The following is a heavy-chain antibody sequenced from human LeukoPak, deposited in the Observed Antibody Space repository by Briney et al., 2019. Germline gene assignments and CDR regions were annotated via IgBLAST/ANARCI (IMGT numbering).Heavy chain of an antibody. Sequence: SETLSLTCTVSGGSISSYYWSWIRQPPGKGLEWIGYTYYSGSTNYNPSLKSRVTISVDTSKNQFSLKLSSVTAADTAVYYCARDGRGYSGYDSEYNWFDPWGQGTLVTVSS. J-gene: IGHJ5*02. CDR3: ARDGRGYSGYDSEYNWFDP. CDR2: TYYSGST. D-gene: IGHD5-12*01. CDR1: GGSISSYY. V-gene: IGHV4-59*01.